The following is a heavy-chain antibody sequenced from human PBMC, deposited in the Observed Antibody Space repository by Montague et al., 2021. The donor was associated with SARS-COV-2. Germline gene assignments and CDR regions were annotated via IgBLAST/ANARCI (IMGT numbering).Heavy chain of an antibody. CDR1: GGSISSHF. J-gene: IGHJ5*02. D-gene: IGHD3-10*01. CDR3: ARATTVRGAVNWFDP. Sequence: SETLSLTCTVSGGSISSHFWSWIRQPPGKGLEWIGYINYSGGTXXXPSXXXRVTVSVDTTKNQFSLKVTSVIAADTAVYYCARATTVRGAVNWFDPWGQGTQVIVS. V-gene: IGHV4-59*11. CDR2: INYSGGT.